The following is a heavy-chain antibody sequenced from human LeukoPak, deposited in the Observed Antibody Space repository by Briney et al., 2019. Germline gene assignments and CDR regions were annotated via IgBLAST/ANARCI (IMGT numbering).Heavy chain of an antibody. CDR2: IYYSGST. D-gene: IGHD2-15*01. Sequence: SETLSLTCTVSGGSISYFYWGCIRQPPGKGLEWIGYIYYSGSTNYNPSLKSRVTISVDTSKNQFSLKLSSVTAADTAVYYCARSPKRYCSGGSCYSIPYPFDPWGQGTLVTVSS. CDR1: GGSISYFY. CDR3: ARSPKRYCSGGSCYSIPYPFDP. J-gene: IGHJ5*02. V-gene: IGHV4-59*01.